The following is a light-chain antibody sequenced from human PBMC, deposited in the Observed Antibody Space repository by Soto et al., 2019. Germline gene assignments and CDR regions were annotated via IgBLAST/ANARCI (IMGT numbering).Light chain of an antibody. CDR1: QGISSW. CDR2: KAS. CDR3: QQYNSYSPTLT. Sequence: DIQMTQSPSTLSASVGDRVTITCRASQGISSWLAWYQQKPGKAPKLLIYKASSLESGVPSRFSGSGSGTEFTLTISSLQPDDFATYYCQQYNSYSPTLTFGGGTKVEIK. V-gene: IGKV1-5*03. J-gene: IGKJ4*01.